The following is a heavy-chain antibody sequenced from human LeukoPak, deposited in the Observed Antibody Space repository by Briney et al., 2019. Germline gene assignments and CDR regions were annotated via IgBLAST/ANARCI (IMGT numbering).Heavy chain of an antibody. V-gene: IGHV3-30*18. Sequence: GGSLRLSCAASGFTFSSYGMHWVRQAPGKGLEWVAVISYDGSNKYYADSVKGRFTISRDNSKNTLYLQMNSLRAEDTAVYYCAKDFRVRGVIARPFDYWGQGTLVTVSS. CDR1: GFTFSSYG. CDR3: AKDFRVRGVIARPFDY. J-gene: IGHJ4*02. CDR2: ISYDGSNK. D-gene: IGHD3-10*01.